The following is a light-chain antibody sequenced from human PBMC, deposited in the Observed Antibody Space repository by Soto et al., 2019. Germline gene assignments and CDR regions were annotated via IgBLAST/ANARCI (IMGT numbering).Light chain of an antibody. CDR1: QSISRW. CDR2: DAS. V-gene: IGKV1-5*01. CDR3: QQYNTYST. Sequence: DIQMTQSPSTLSASGVGIGTVTCRASQSISRWLAWYQQKPGKAPKALIYDASTLRSGVPSRFSGGGSGTEFTLTISSLQPDDFATYYCQQYNTYSTFGQGTRLEIK. J-gene: IGKJ5*01.